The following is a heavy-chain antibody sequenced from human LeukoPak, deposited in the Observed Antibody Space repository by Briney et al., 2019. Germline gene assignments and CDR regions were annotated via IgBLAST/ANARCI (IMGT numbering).Heavy chain of an antibody. D-gene: IGHD2-15*01. CDR1: GFTFSSYT. J-gene: IGHJ2*01. V-gene: IGHV3-23*01. CDR3: ARPRGSYWYFDL. Sequence: HSGGSLRLSCAASGFTFSSYTIGWVRQAPGKGLEWVSGISGSGAGTYYADSVKGRFTISRDNSKNTLFLQMNSLRADDTAVYYCARPRGSYWYFDLWGRGTLVTVSS. CDR2: ISGSGAGT.